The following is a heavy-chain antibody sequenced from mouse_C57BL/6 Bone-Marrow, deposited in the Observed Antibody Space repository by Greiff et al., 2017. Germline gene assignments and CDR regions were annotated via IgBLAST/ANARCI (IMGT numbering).Heavy chain of an antibody. CDR2: IYPRSGNT. J-gene: IGHJ4*01. V-gene: IGHV1-81*01. CDR3: ASMTTVVEDYAMDY. CDR1: GYTFTSYG. Sequence: QVQLKQSGAELARPGASVKLSCKASGYTFTSYGISWVKQRPGQGLEWIGEIYPRSGNTYYNEKFKGKATLTADKSTSTAYMELRSLTSEDSAVDCCASMTTVVEDYAMDYWGQGTSVTVSS. D-gene: IGHD1-1*01.